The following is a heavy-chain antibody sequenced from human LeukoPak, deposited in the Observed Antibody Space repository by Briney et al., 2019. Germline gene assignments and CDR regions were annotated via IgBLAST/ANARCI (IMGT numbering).Heavy chain of an antibody. CDR1: GGSISSYY. Sequence: PSETLSLTCTVSGGSISSYYWNWIRQPPGKGLEWIGYIYYSGSTNYNPSLKSRVTISVDTSKNQFSLKLSSVTAADTAVYYCARAAYYYDSSGGGYYFDYWGQGTLVTVSS. D-gene: IGHD3-22*01. CDR2: IYYSGST. V-gene: IGHV4-59*01. J-gene: IGHJ4*02. CDR3: ARAAYYYDSSGGGYYFDY.